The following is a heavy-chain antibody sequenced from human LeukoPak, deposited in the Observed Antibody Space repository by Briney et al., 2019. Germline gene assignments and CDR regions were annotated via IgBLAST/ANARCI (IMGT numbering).Heavy chain of an antibody. V-gene: IGHV3-21*01. D-gene: IGHD3-10*01. Sequence: GGSLRLSCAASGFTFSSYSMNWVRQAPGKGLEWVSSISSDSSSIYYADSVKGRFTISRDNAKNSLYLQMNSLRAEDTAVYYCARDEAITMVRGVLNFDYWGQGTLVTVSS. CDR1: GFTFSSYS. J-gene: IGHJ4*02. CDR2: ISSDSSSI. CDR3: ARDEAITMVRGVLNFDY.